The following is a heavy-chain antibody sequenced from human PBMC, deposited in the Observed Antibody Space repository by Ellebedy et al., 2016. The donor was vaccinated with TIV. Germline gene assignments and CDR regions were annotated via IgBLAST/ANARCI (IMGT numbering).Heavy chain of an antibody. CDR3: ARTHYRFGIIDYLDY. CDR1: GYTLTELS. D-gene: IGHD3-10*01. CDR2: FDPEDGET. V-gene: IGHV1-24*01. Sequence: AASVKVSCKVSGYTLTELSIHWVRQAPGKGLEWMGGFDPEDGETIYAQMFQDRFTMTTDTSTKTVYMELRSLRSDDTALYYCARTHYRFGIIDYLDYWGQGTLVTVSS. J-gene: IGHJ4*02.